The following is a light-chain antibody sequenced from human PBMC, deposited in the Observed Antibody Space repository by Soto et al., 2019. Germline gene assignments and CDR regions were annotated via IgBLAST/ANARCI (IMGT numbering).Light chain of an antibody. CDR2: GAS. Sequence: EIVMTKSPATLSVSPGERATLSCRASQSISSNLAWYQQKPGQAPSLRIYGASTRTTVIPARFSGSGSGTDFTLTISSLQSEDFAVYYCQQYYNWPPKYTFGQGTKLEIK. CDR1: QSISSN. V-gene: IGKV3-15*01. CDR3: QQYYNWPPKYT. J-gene: IGKJ2*01.